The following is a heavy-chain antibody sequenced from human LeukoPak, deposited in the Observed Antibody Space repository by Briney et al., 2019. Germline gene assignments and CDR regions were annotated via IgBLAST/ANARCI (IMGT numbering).Heavy chain of an antibody. CDR2: ISAYNGNT. J-gene: IGHJ5*02. D-gene: IGHD2-15*01. V-gene: IGHV1-18*01. CDR1: GYTFTSYG. CDR3: ARDAGYCSGGSCYSWFDP. Sequence: ASVKVSCKASGYTFTSYGISWVRQAPGQGLEWMGWISAYNGNTNYAQKFQGRVTMTTDTSTSTAYMELRSLRSDDTAVYYCARDAGYCSGGSCYSWFDPWGQGTLVTVSS.